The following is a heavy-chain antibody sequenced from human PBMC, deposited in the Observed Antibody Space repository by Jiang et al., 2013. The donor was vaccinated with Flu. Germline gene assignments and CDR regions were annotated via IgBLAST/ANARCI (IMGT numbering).Heavy chain of an antibody. D-gene: IGHD3-10*01. V-gene: IGHV4-34*01. CDR3: ARDYGSGNYYRFDY. Sequence: LLKPSETLSLTCGVYGGSISDYFWSWIRQPPGKGLEWIGEVNDSGSTNYNPPLKSRVTISIDMSKNQFSLNLSSVTAADTAVYYCARDYGSGNYYRFDYWGQGMLVTVSS. J-gene: IGHJ4*02. CDR1: GGSISDYF. CDR2: VNDSGST.